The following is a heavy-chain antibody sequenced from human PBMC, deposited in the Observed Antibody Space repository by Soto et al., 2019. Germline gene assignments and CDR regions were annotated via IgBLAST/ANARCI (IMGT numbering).Heavy chain of an antibody. J-gene: IGHJ6*02. D-gene: IGHD6-6*01. Sequence: PSETLSLTCTVSGGSISSGGYYWSWIRQHPGKGLEWIGYIYYSGSTYYNPSLKSRVTISVDTSKNQFSLKLSSVTAADTAVYYCARGFDARKFYYYGLAVWGQGTTVTVSS. CDR1: GGSISSGGYY. CDR3: ARGFDARKFYYYGLAV. CDR2: IYYSGST. V-gene: IGHV4-31*03.